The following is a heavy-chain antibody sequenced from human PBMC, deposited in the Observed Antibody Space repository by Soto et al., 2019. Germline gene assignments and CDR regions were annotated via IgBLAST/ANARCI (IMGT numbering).Heavy chain of an antibody. V-gene: IGHV1-46*01. CDR2: INPSGGST. J-gene: IGHJ6*02. CDR1: GYTFTSYY. CDR3: ATRLRGAYYGMDV. D-gene: IGHD3-16*01. Sequence: ASVKVSCKASGYTFTSYYIHWVRQAPGQGLEWMGIINPSGGSTSYAQKFQGRVTMTRDTSTSTVYMELSSLRSEDTAVYYCATRLRGAYYGMDVWGQGTTVTVSS.